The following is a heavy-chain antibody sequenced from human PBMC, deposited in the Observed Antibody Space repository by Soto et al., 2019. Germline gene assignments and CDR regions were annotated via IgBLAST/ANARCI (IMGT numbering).Heavy chain of an antibody. Sequence: GASVQVSCQASCFTFTSYGISWVRQAPGQGLEWMGWISAYNGNTNYAQKLQGRVTMTTDTSTSTAYMELRSLRSDDTAVYYCARVGAIFGVGWFDPWGQGTLVTVSS. J-gene: IGHJ5*02. CDR1: CFTFTSYG. V-gene: IGHV1-18*01. CDR2: ISAYNGNT. CDR3: ARVGAIFGVGWFDP. D-gene: IGHD3-3*01.